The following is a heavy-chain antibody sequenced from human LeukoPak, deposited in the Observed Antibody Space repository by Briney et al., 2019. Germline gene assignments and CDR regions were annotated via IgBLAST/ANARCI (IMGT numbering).Heavy chain of an antibody. CDR3: ARGADGVSSNSRGWFDP. D-gene: IGHD2-15*01. V-gene: IGHV3-23*01. Sequence: QPGGSLRLSCAASGFTFSIYGMSWVRQAPGRGLEWVSAMSGSGGSTYYADSVRGRFTISRDNAKNSLCLQMNSLRAEDTAVYSCARGADGVSSNSRGWFDPWGQGTLVTVSS. J-gene: IGHJ5*02. CDR2: MSGSGGST. CDR1: GFTFSIYG.